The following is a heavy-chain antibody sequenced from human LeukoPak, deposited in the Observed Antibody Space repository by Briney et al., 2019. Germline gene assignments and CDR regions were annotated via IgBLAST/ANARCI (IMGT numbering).Heavy chain of an antibody. CDR2: ISAYNGNT. D-gene: IGHD4-17*01. CDR1: GYSFTSYG. V-gene: IGHV1-18*01. Sequence: ASVKVSCKASGYSFTSYGISWVRQAPGQGLEWMGWISAYNGNTNYAQKLQGRVTMTRDTSISTAYMELSRLRSDDTAVYYCARDRDYGDYVYWGQGTLVTVSS. J-gene: IGHJ4*02. CDR3: ARDRDYGDYVY.